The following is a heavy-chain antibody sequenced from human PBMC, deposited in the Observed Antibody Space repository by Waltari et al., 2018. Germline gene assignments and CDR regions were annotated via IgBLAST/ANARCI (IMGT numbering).Heavy chain of an antibody. CDR2: IYSGGST. V-gene: IGHV3-23*03. J-gene: IGHJ4*02. CDR3: AKYYDILTGYYLVDY. CDR1: GFTFSSYA. D-gene: IGHD3-9*01. Sequence: EVQLLESGGGLVQPGGSLRLSCAASGFTFSSYAMSWVRQAPGKGLEWVSVIYSGGSTYYADSVKGRFTISRDNSKNTLYLQMTSLRAEDTAVYYCAKYYDILTGYYLVDYWGQGTLVTVSS.